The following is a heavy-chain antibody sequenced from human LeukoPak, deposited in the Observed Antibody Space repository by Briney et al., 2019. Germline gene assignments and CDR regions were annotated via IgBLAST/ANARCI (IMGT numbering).Heavy chain of an antibody. D-gene: IGHD1-1*01. J-gene: IGHJ6*03. CDR3: ARVQLAYYYYYMDV. CDR1: GYSISSGYY. Sequence: SETLSLTCTVSGYSISSGYYWGWIRQPPGKGLEWIGSIYHSGSTYYNPSLKSRVTISVDTSKNQFSLKLSSVTAADTAVYYCARVQLAYYYYYMDVWGQGTTVTVSS. CDR2: IYHSGST. V-gene: IGHV4-38-2*02.